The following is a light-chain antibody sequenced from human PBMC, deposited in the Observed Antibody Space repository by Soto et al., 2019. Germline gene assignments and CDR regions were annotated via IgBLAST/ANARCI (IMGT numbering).Light chain of an antibody. CDR2: GSS. J-gene: IGKJ3*01. Sequence: DIQMTQSPPSLSASVGDRVTITSRASQTISDYLHWYQQKPGKAPTLLIYGSSSLQTGVPPRFSGSGSGTEFTLTISSLQPDDVATYYCQQYNSYSQFTFGPGTKVDIK. CDR1: QTISDY. CDR3: QQYNSYSQFT. V-gene: IGKV1-39*01.